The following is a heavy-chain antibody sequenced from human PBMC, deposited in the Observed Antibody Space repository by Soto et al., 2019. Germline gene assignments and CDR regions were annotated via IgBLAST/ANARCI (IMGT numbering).Heavy chain of an antibody. D-gene: IGHD2-2*01. V-gene: IGHV1-69*09. CDR3: AAPACAATWCSPSPNLDH. Sequence: QVQLVQSGAEVKKPESSVKVSCKTSGGTFVRHVISWVRQAPGQGPEWMGKINPLSGIPNYAQKFQDRVTFTADTDSSTAYMELSRLRSDDTAVYYCAAPACAATWCSPSPNLDHWGQGTLVTVSS. CDR1: GGTFVRHV. CDR2: INPLSGIP. J-gene: IGHJ4*02.